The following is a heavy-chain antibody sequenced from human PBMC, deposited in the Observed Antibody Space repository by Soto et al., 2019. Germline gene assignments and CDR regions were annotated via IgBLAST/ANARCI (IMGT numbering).Heavy chain of an antibody. V-gene: IGHV4-61*01. CDR3: ARTYYDFWSGYVGPYYFDS. D-gene: IGHD3-3*01. CDR1: GGSVSSGSYY. Sequence: QVQLQESGPGLVKPSETLSLTCTVSGGSVSSGSYYWSWIRQPPGKGLEWIGYIYYSGSTNYNPSLKSRVTISLDKSKNQFSLELSAVTAADTAVYYCARTYYDFWSGYVGPYYFDSWGQGTLVPVSS. CDR2: IYYSGST. J-gene: IGHJ4*02.